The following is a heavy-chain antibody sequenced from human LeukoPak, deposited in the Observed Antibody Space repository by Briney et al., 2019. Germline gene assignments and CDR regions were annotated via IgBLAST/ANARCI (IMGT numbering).Heavy chain of an antibody. D-gene: IGHD3/OR15-3a*01. CDR1: GFTFSDYY. J-gene: IGHJ4*02. CDR2: INKDGRTI. CDR3: ARGWTGYYAIDN. Sequence: GGSLRLSCAASGFTFSDYYMSWVRQAPGKGLVWVSRINKDGRTINYADSVKGRFTISRDNAKNTLYLQMNSLRAEDTAVYYCARGWTGYYAIDNWGQGTLVTVSS. V-gene: IGHV3-74*01.